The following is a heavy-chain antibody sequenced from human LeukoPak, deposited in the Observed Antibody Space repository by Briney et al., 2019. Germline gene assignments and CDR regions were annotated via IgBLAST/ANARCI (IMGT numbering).Heavy chain of an antibody. V-gene: IGHV4-31*03. CDR2: IYYSGST. D-gene: IGHD2-8*01. CDR1: GGSISSGGYS. CDR3: VRGGDGDRPNGNGHWFDP. Sequence: PSETLSLTCTVSGGSISSGGYSWSWIRQRPGKGLEWIGCIYYSGSTYYNPSLKRRVTISVDTSKNQFSLKLSSVTAADTAVYYCVRGGDGDRPNGNGHWFDPWGQGTLVTVSS. J-gene: IGHJ5*02.